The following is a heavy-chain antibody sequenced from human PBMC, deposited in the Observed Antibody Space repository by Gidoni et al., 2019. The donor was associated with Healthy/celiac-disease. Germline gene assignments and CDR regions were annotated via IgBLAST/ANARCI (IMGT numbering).Heavy chain of an antibody. V-gene: IGHV3-30*04. CDR2: ISYDGSNK. J-gene: IGHJ6*02. CDR1: GFTFSSYA. D-gene: IGHD3-3*01. CDR3: ARVSVLEHQFTAYYYYYGMDV. Sequence: QVQLVESGGGVVQPGRSLRLSCAASGFTFSSYAMHLVRQAPGKGLEWVAVISYDGSNKYYADSVKGRFTISRDNSKNTLYLQMNSLRAEDTAVYYCARVSVLEHQFTAYYYYYGMDVWGQGTTVTVSS.